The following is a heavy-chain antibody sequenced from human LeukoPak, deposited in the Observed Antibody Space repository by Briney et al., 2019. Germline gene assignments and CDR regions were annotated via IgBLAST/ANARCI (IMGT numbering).Heavy chain of an antibody. CDR2: IIPIFGTA. J-gene: IGHJ4*02. Sequence: GASVKVSCKASGGTFSSYAISWVRQAPGQGLEWMGGIIPIFGTANYAQKLQGRVTMTTDTSTSTAYMELRSLRSDDTAVYYCARVGRWLQFFDYWGQGTVVTVSS. V-gene: IGHV1-69*05. CDR3: ARVGRWLQFFDY. D-gene: IGHD5-24*01. CDR1: GGTFSSYA.